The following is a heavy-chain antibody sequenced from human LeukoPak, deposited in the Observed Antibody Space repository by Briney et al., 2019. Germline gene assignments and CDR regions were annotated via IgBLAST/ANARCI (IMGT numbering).Heavy chain of an antibody. CDR2: MRQDGNEK. Sequence: GGSLRLSCVASGFTFSSYWMTWVRQAPGKGLEWVANMRQDGNEKYYVDSVRGRFTISRDNAKNSLYLQMNSLRAEDTAVYYCATDRRGSNDYWGLGTLVTVSS. V-gene: IGHV3-7*01. D-gene: IGHD3-10*01. CDR1: GFTFSSYW. J-gene: IGHJ4*02. CDR3: ATDRRGSNDY.